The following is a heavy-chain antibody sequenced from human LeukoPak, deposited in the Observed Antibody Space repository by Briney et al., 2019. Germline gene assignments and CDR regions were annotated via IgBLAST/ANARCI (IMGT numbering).Heavy chain of an antibody. D-gene: IGHD2-2*01. V-gene: IGHV1-24*01. J-gene: IGHJ6*03. CDR1: GFTLADLS. CDR2: FDRKNGDT. CDR3: ATGVFCATTTCPGYQHYYYFMDV. Sequence: ASVKVSSKVSGFTLADLSMHWVRQAPGKGLEWVGGFDRKNGDTIYAQRFRGRVTLTEDTSTGTAYMDLSSLSADDTAVYYCATGVFCATTTCPGYQHYYYFMDVWGKGTTVTVSS.